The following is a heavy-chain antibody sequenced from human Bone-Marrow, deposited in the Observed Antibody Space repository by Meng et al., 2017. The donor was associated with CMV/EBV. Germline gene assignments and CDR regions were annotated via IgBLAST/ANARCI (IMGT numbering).Heavy chain of an antibody. CDR3: ARANYDFWSGPTYYYYGMDV. V-gene: IGHV3-11*01. Sequence: GESLKISCAASGFTFSDYYMSWSRQAPGKGLEWVSYISSSGCTIYYADSVKGRFTISRDNAKNSLYLQMTSLRAEDTAVYYCARANYDFWSGPTYYYYGMDVWGQGTMVTVSS. D-gene: IGHD3-3*01. CDR2: ISSSGCTI. J-gene: IGHJ6*02. CDR1: GFTFSDYY.